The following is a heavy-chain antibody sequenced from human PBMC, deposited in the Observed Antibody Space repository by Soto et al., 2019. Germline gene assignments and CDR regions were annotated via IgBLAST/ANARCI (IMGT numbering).Heavy chain of an antibody. CDR1: GFTLSSYA. Sequence: PGGSLRLSCAASGFTLSSYAMSWVRQDPGRGLESVSAISGRGCSTYDADSMRGRFTSSRDNSKNTRYLKMNSLRAEDTAVYYCAKDMYYNDCSGYGPSWGQGNLGAVAS. V-gene: IGHV3-23*01. D-gene: IGHD3-22*01. J-gene: IGHJ5*02. CDR3: AKDMYYNDCSGYGPS. CDR2: ISGRGCST.